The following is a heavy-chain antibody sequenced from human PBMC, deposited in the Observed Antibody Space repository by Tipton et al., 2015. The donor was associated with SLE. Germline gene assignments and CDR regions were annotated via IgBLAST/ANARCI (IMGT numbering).Heavy chain of an antibody. V-gene: IGHV4-59*12. CDR1: GGSISSYY. D-gene: IGHD2-8*01. Sequence: LRLSCTVSGGSISSYYWSWIRQPPGKGLEWIGYIYYSGSTNYNPSLKSRVTISVDTSKNQFSLKLSSVTAADTAVYYCARLGYCTNGVCPAEYFQHWGQGTLVTVSS. J-gene: IGHJ1*01. CDR3: ARLGYCTNGVCPAEYFQH. CDR2: IYYSGST.